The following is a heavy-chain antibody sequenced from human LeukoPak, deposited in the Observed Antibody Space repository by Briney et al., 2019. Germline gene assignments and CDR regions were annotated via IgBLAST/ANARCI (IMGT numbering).Heavy chain of an antibody. V-gene: IGHV3-53*01. D-gene: IGHD6-19*01. J-gene: IGHJ5*02. CDR2: IHKNAIT. CDR1: GFTVSSNY. Sequence: GGSLRLSCAASGFTVSSNYMTWVRQAPGKGLEWVSVIHKNAITYYADTVKGRFTISRDSAKKTVYLDINRLTVEDTAVYYCAKDVVSSGWFSHLLDLWGQGTLVTVSS. CDR3: AKDVVSSGWFSHLLDL.